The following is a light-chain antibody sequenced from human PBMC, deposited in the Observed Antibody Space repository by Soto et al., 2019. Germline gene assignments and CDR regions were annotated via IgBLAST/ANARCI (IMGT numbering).Light chain of an antibody. J-gene: IGLJ3*02. CDR2: DNS. V-gene: IGLV1-40*01. CDR1: TGYD. CDR3: QSYASSLSGWV. Sequence: QSVLTQPPSVSGAPGQRVTISCTGSTGYDVHWYQQFPGTAPKLLIHDNSIRPSGVPDRFSGSKSGTSASLAITGLQAEDEADYYCQSYASSLSGWVFGGGTKLTVL.